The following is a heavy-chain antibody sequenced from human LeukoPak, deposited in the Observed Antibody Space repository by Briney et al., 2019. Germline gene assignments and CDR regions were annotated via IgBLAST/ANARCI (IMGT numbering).Heavy chain of an antibody. V-gene: IGHV3-53*01. CDR1: GFTVSSNY. D-gene: IGHD1-26*01. J-gene: IGHJ4*02. CDR3: ARVGSGSYDY. CDR2: IYSGGST. Sequence: GGSLSLSCPASGFTVSSNYMSWVRQAPGKGLEWVSVIYSGGSTYYADSVKGRFTISRDNSKNTLYLQMNSLRAEDTAVYYCARVGSGSYDYWGQGTLVTVSS.